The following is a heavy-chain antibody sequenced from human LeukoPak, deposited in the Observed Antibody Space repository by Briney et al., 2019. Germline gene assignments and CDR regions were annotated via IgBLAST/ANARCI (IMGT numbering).Heavy chain of an antibody. CDR3: ARDDYDSSGYYFYFDY. J-gene: IGHJ4*02. CDR1: GFTFSSYW. CDR2: IKQDGSEK. Sequence: SGGSLRLSCAASGFTFSSYWMSWVRQAPGKGLEWVANIKQDGSEKYYVDSVKGRFTISRDNAKNSLYLQMNSLRAEDTAVYYCARDDYDSSGYYFYFDYWGQGTLVTVSS. D-gene: IGHD3-22*01. V-gene: IGHV3-7*01.